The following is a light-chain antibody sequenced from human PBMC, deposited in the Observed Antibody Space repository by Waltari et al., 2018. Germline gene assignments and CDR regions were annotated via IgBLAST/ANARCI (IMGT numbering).Light chain of an antibody. CDR3: CSYAGSSTFV. V-gene: IGLV2-23*03. CDR2: DGN. J-gene: IGLJ2*01. Sequence: QSALTQPATVSGSPTQSITIPCTGTSSDVGSYTLFSWYQQPPGRAPKLMIFDGNKRPSGISNRFSGSQSGNTASLTISGLQAEDEADYYCCSYAGSSTFVFGGGTKLTVL. CDR1: SSDVGSYTL.